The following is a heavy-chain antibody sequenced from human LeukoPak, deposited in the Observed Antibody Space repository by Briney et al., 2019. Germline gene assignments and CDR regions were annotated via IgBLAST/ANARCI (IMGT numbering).Heavy chain of an antibody. Sequence: SETLSLTCAVYGGSFSGYYWSWIRQPPGKGLEWIGEINQSGSTNYNPSLKSRVTISVDTSKNQFSLKLSSVTAADTAVYYCARGDGYSYGFDYWGQETLVTVSS. CDR1: GGSFSGYY. CDR2: INQSGST. J-gene: IGHJ4*02. CDR3: ARGDGYSYGFDY. V-gene: IGHV4-34*01. D-gene: IGHD5-18*01.